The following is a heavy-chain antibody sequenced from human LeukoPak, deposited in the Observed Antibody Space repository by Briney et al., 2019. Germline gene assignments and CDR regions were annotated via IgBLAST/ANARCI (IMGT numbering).Heavy chain of an antibody. CDR2: IYYRGST. J-gene: IGHJ2*01. CDR1: GGSFSSYY. D-gene: IGHD2/OR15-2a*01. CDR3: ARRSPFDWYFDL. V-gene: IGHV4-59*08. Sequence: SETLSLTCSVSGGSFSSYYWSWVRQPPGKGLEWIGYIYYRGSTNYNPSLKSRVTISVDTSKKQFSLKLSSVTAADTAVYYCARRSPFDWYFDLWGRGTLVTVSS.